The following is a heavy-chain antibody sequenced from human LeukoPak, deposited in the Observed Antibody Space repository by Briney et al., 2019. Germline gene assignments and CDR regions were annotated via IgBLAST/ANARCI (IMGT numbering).Heavy chain of an antibody. J-gene: IGHJ4*02. Sequence: SETLSLTCPVSGGSISSGDYYWRWIRQLPGKGLEWMGDIYHSGNTFYSPSLESRAIISVDTSKKQFSLKLNSMTAADTAVYYCASCYNSGRAFDYWGQGTLVTVSS. D-gene: IGHD3-10*01. CDR1: GGSISSGDYY. CDR2: IYHSGNT. V-gene: IGHV4-31*03. CDR3: ASCYNSGRAFDY.